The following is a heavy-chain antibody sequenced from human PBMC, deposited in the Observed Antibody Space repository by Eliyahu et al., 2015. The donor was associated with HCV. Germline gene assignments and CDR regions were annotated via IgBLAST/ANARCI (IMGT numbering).Heavy chain of an antibody. J-gene: IGHJ3*02. CDR1: GFTFSXYY. CDR2: IXSSGSTI. D-gene: IGHD3-22*01. V-gene: IGHV3-11*01. CDR3: ARDYYDSSGYIWDAFDI. Sequence: QVQLVESGGGLVKPGGSLRLSXAASGFTFSXYYMSWIRQAPGKGLGWVSYIXSSGSTIYYADXVKGRFTISRDNAKNSLYLQMNSLRAEDTAVYYCARDYYDSSGYIWDAFDIWGQGTMVTVSS.